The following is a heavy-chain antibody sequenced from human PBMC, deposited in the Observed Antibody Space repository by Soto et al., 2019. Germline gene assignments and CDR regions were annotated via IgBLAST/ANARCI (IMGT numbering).Heavy chain of an antibody. D-gene: IGHD3-3*01. J-gene: IGHJ4*02. CDR2: IDTSGST. Sequence: PSETLSLTCTVSGGSISNYYCNWIRQPAGKGLEWIGRIDTSGSTNYTPSLKSRVTMSVDTSKQEFSLKLSSVTAADTALYYCARGGQDVWSGPVDYWGRGAMVAV. CDR1: GGSISNYY. CDR3: ARGGQDVWSGPVDY. V-gene: IGHV4-4*07.